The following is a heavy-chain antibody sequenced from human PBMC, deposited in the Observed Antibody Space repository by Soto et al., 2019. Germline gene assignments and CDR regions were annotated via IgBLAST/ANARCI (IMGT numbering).Heavy chain of an antibody. CDR3: ARTSEGYDYFDY. CDR1: GFTFSSYG. V-gene: IGHV3-33*01. Sequence: GGSLRLSCAASGFTFSSYGMHWVRQAPGKGLEWVAVIWYDGSNKYYADSVKGRFTISRDNSKNTLYLQMNSLRAEDTAVYYWARTSEGYDYFDYWGQGTLVTVSS. J-gene: IGHJ4*02. D-gene: IGHD5-18*01. CDR2: IWYDGSNK.